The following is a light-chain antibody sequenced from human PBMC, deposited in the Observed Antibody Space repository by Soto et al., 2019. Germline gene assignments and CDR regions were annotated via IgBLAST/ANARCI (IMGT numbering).Light chain of an antibody. Sequence: EIVLTQSPGTLSLSPGERATLSCRASQSVSNNYLAWYQQPPGEAPRLLIYGASNRATGIPDWFSGSGGRTDFTLTSSRLEPDDFAVYYCQQYGSSGTFSQGTKVDI. CDR2: GAS. J-gene: IGKJ1*01. V-gene: IGKV3-20*01. CDR1: QSVSNNY. CDR3: QQYGSSGT.